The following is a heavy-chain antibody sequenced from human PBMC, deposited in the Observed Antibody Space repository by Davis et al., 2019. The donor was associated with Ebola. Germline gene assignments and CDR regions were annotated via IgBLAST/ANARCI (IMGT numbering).Heavy chain of an antibody. D-gene: IGHD4-17*01. Sequence: GESLKISCAASGFTFSTYTMTWVRQAPGKGLEWVSSISISSAFIYYADSVKGRFTVSRDNAKSSLSLQMNSLRAEDTAVYYCARDLAVWDYVSVGWFDPWGQGTLVTVSS. CDR3: ARDLAVWDYVSVGWFDP. V-gene: IGHV3-21*04. CDR1: GFTFSTYT. CDR2: ISISSAFI. J-gene: IGHJ5*02.